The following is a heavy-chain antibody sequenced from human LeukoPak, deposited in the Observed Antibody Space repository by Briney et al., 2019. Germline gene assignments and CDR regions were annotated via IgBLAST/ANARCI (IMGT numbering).Heavy chain of an antibody. J-gene: IGHJ3*02. Sequence: SVKVSGTAARRTFTRYAISSWRQAPGHGLEWMGGILRIFGTSNYGQKFQGRVTSTADESTSTAYMARSSLRSEDTAVYYCAVFSIEYSGSYSGAFDIWGEGTMVTVSS. CDR1: RRTFTRYA. CDR3: AVFSIEYSGSYSGAFDI. CDR2: ILRIFGTS. V-gene: IGHV1-69*13. D-gene: IGHD1-26*01.